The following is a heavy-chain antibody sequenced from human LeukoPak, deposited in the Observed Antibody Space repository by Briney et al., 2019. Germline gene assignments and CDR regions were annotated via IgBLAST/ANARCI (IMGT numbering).Heavy chain of an antibody. CDR3: ANSYYYASGSYYTTSTQTKNNWLDP. V-gene: IGHV3-23*01. CDR2: ISGSGGST. CDR1: GFTFSSYA. Sequence: GGSLRLSCATSGFTFSSYAMSWVRQAPGKGLEWVSCISGSGGSTYYADSVKGRFTISRDNSKNTVYLQMNSLRAEDTAVYYCANSYYYASGSYYTTSTQTKNNWLDPWGQGTLVTVSS. D-gene: IGHD3-10*01. J-gene: IGHJ5*02.